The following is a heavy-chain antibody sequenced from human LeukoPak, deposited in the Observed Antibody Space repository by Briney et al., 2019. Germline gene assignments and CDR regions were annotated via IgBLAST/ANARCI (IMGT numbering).Heavy chain of an antibody. CDR2: IYYSGST. CDR1: GGSVSSGSYY. Sequence: PSETLSLTCTVSGGSVSSGSYYWSWIRQPPGKGLEWIGYIYYSGSTNYNPSLKSRVTISVDTSKNQFSLKLSSVTAADTAVYYCASSIVVGDWFGPWGQGTLVTVSS. J-gene: IGHJ5*02. V-gene: IGHV4-61*01. D-gene: IGHD2-15*01. CDR3: ASSIVVGDWFGP.